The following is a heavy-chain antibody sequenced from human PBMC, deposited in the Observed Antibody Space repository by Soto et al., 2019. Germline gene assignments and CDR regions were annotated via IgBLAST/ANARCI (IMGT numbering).Heavy chain of an antibody. J-gene: IGHJ4*02. CDR2: IGGGGMTT. V-gene: IGHV3-23*01. D-gene: IGHD6-25*01. CDR3: AKMGGLIAASDTRFTDC. Sequence: PGGSLRLSCAASGFSFNAFAMSWVRQTPGKGLEWVSTIGGGGMTTHYADSVKGRFTISRDNYRSTLYLQMNSLRDDDTAVYYCAKMGGLIAASDTRFTDCWGQGALVTSPQ. CDR1: GFSFNAFA.